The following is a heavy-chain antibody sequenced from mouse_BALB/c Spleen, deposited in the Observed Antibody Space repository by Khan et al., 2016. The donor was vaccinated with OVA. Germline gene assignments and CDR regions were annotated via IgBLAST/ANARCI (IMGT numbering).Heavy chain of an antibody. Sequence: EVQLQESGPELMKPGASVNISCKASAYSFTSYYMHWVKQSHGKSLEWIGCIDPFNGGTTYNQKFKGRATLTVDKSSSTAYMHLSTLTSEDSAVYYCARRTLDYWGQGTSVTVSS. CDR3: ARRTLDY. CDR1: AYSFTSYY. J-gene: IGHJ4*01. V-gene: IGHV1S135*01. CDR2: IDPFNGGT.